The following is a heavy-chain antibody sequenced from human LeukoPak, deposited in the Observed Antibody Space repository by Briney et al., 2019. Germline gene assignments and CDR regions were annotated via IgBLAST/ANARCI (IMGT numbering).Heavy chain of an antibody. J-gene: IGHJ4*02. D-gene: IGHD5-12*01. CDR2: ISAYNGNT. CDR1: GGTFSSYA. CDR3: ARGIKAYEVDY. Sequence: ASVKVSCKASGGTFSSYAISWVRQAPGQGLEWMGWISAYNGNTNYAQKLQGRVTMTTDTSTSTAYMELRSLRSDDTAVYYCARGIKAYEVDYWGQGTLVTVSS. V-gene: IGHV1-18*01.